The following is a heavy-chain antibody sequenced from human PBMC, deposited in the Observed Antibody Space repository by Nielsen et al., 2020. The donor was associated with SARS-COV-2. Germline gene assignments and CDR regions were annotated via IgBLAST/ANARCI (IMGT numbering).Heavy chain of an antibody. J-gene: IGHJ6*03. V-gene: IGHV1-69*13. CDR2: IIPIFGTA. CDR3: ARDSELDVDTALVTEYYYYYMDV. D-gene: IGHD5-18*01. Sequence: SVKVSRKASGGTFSSYAISWVRQAPGQGLEWMEGIIPIFGTANYAQKFQGRVTITADESTSTAYMELSSLRSEDTAVYYCARDSELDVDTALVTEYYYYYMDVWGKGTTVTVSS. CDR1: GGTFSSYA.